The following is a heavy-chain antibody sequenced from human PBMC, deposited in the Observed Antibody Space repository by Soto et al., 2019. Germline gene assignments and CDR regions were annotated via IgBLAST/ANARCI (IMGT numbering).Heavy chain of an antibody. CDR2: IYTSGST. CDR1: GGSISSYY. CDR3: ARDPPRTDSSGYLRAFDI. Sequence: PSETLSLTCTVSGGSISSYYWSWIRQPAGKGLEWIGRIYTSGSTNYNPSLKSRVTMLVDTSKNQFSLKLSSVTAADTAVYYCARDPPRTDSSGYLRAFDIWGQGTMVTVSS. D-gene: IGHD3-22*01. V-gene: IGHV4-4*07. J-gene: IGHJ3*02.